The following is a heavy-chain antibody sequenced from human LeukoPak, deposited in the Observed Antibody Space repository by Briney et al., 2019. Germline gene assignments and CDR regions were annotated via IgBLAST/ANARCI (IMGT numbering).Heavy chain of an antibody. CDR3: TRDLRPGGADV. Sequence: PGGSLRLSCVASTVTHEFYAMHWVRQAPGKGLEWVSGLSLDSNRRDYADSVRGRFTVSRDYATRTLYLQMNSLRLEDTALYYCTRDLRPGGADVWGQGTTVIVSS. CDR1: TVTHEFYA. J-gene: IGHJ6*02. V-gene: IGHV3-9*01. D-gene: IGHD4-17*01. CDR2: LSLDSNRR.